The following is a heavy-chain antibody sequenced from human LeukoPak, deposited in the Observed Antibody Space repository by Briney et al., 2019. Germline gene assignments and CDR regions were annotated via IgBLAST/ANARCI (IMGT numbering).Heavy chain of an antibody. CDR3: ARGGINMVPGVNPNWFDP. D-gene: IGHD3-10*01. CDR2: IDPSDSYT. Sequence: GESLKISCKGSGYSFTSYWISWVRQMPGKGLEWMGRIDPSDSYTNYSPSFQGHVTISADKSISTSYLQWSSLKASDTAMYYCARGGINMVPGVNPNWFDPRGQGTLVTVSS. CDR1: GYSFTSYW. V-gene: IGHV5-10-1*01. J-gene: IGHJ5*02.